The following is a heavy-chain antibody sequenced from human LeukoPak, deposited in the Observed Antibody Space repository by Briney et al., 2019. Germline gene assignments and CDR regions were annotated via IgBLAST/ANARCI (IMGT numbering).Heavy chain of an antibody. V-gene: IGHV1-2*02. D-gene: IGHD2-2*01. CDR2: INPNTGGT. CDR1: GYTFTGYF. CDR3: ARADSLPAGDYHYWYMDV. J-gene: IGHJ6*03. Sequence: GASVKVSCKASGYTFTGYFMHWVRQDPRQGLQWMGWINPNTGGTDYAQKFQGRVTMTRDTSISTVYMELSSLRSDDTAVYYCARADSLPAGDYHYWYMDVWGKGTTVTVSS.